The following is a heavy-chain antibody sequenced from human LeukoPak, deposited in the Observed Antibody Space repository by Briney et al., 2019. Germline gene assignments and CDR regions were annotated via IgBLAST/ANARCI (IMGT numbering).Heavy chain of an antibody. J-gene: IGHJ4*02. CDR3: AREVRKWFGESYSSRDY. D-gene: IGHD3-10*01. V-gene: IGHV3-11*04. CDR2: ISGSGSTI. Sequence: PGGSLRLSCAASGFIFSDYDMSWIRQAPGKGLELVSYISGSGSTIYYADSVKGRFTISRDNSKNTLYLQMNSLRAEDTAVYYCAREVRKWFGESYSSRDYWGQGTLVTVSS. CDR1: GFIFSDYD.